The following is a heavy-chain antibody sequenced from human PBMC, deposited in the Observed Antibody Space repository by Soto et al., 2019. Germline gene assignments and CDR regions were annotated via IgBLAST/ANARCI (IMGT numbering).Heavy chain of an antibody. J-gene: IGHJ3*02. CDR2: ISFSSSYI. CDR3: ARERWGAFDI. D-gene: IGHD3-16*01. CDR1: GFTFSSYS. V-gene: IGHV3-21*01. Sequence: EVQLVESGGGLVKPGGSLRLSCAASGFTFSSYSMNWVRQAPGKGLEWVSSISFSSSYIYYADSVKGRFTISRDNAQNSLYLQMNSLSAEDTAVYYCARERWGAFDIWGQGTMVTVSS.